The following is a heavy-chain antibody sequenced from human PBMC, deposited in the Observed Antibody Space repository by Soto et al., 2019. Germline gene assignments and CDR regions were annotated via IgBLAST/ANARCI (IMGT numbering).Heavy chain of an antibody. CDR1: GFTFSSYS. CDR3: ARAGYRSVDY. V-gene: IGHV3-48*02. Sequence: EVQLVESGGGLVQPGGSLRLSCAASGFTFSSYSMNWFRQAPGKGLEWVSYISSSGSTIYYADSVRGRFTISRDNAKNSLYLQMNSLRDEDTSVYYCARAGYRSVDYWGQGTLVTVSS. CDR2: ISSSGSTI. D-gene: IGHD3-3*01. J-gene: IGHJ4*02.